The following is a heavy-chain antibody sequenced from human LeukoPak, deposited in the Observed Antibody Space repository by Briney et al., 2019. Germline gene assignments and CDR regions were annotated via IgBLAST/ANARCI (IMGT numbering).Heavy chain of an antibody. CDR2: IHTSGST. J-gene: IGHJ6*03. CDR1: DGSISSGSYY. D-gene: IGHD2-2*01. Sequence: SQTLSLTCTVSDGSISSGSYYWSWIRQPAGKGLEWIGRIHTSGSTNYNPSLKSRVTISVDTSKNQFSLKLSSVTAADTAVYYCARDADIVVVPAAMSDYYYYYYMDVWGKGTTVTVSS. CDR3: ARDADIVVVPAAMSDYYYYYYMDV. V-gene: IGHV4-61*02.